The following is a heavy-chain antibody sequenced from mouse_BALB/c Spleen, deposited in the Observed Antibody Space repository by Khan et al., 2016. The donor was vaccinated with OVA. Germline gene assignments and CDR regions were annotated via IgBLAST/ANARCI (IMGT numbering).Heavy chain of an antibody. J-gene: IGHJ3*01. CDR2: IDPRTTYT. Sequence: VQLQESGAELAKPGASVKMSCKASGYTFTNYWMHWVKQRPGQGLEWIGYIDPRTTYTDYNQKFKDKATLTADKSSRTAYMQLSSLTSEDSAVYYCVNHGSSSAWFTYGGQETLVTVSA. CDR3: VNHGSSSAWFTY. CDR1: GYTFTNYW. V-gene: IGHV1-7*01. D-gene: IGHD1-1*01.